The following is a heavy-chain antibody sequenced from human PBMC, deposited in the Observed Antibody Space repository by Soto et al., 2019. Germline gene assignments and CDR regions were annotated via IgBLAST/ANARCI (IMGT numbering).Heavy chain of an antibody. V-gene: IGHV3-23*01. CDR2: ISGSGGST. D-gene: IGHD3-16*01. J-gene: IGHJ4*02. Sequence: PGGSLRLSCAASGFTFSSYAMSWVRQAPGKGLEWVSAISGSGGSTYYADSVKGRFTISRDNSKNTLYLQMNSLRAEDTAVYYCAKDPAFVGAMQNFDYWGQGTLVTVSS. CDR3: AKDPAFVGAMQNFDY. CDR1: GFTFSSYA.